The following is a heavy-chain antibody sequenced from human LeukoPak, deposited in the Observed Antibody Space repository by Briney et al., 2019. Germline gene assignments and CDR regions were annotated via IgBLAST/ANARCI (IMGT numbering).Heavy chain of an antibody. CDR2: INPNSGGT. V-gene: IGHV1-2*02. CDR1: GYTFTGYY. D-gene: IGHD1-1*01. Sequence: ASVKVSCKASGYTFTGYYMHWVRQAPGQGLEWMGWINPNSGGTNYAQKFQARVTMTRDTSISTAYMELSRLRSDDTAVYYCAKVASTTRRHDAFDIWGQGTLVTVSS. CDR3: AKVASTTRRHDAFDI. J-gene: IGHJ3*02.